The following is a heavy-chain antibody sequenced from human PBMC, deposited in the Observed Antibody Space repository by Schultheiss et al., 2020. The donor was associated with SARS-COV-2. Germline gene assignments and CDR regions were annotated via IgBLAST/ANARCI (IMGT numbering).Heavy chain of an antibody. CDR2: IGTAGDT. D-gene: IGHD1-20*01. CDR3: ATPVHNWRAFDI. J-gene: IGHJ3*02. CDR1: GFTFSSSW. Sequence: GGSLRLSCAASGFTFSSSWMHWVCQATGKGLEWVSAIGTAGDTYYPGSVKGRFTISRENAKNSLYLQMNSLRAEDTAVYYCATPVHNWRAFDIWGQGTMVTVSS. V-gene: IGHV3-13*01.